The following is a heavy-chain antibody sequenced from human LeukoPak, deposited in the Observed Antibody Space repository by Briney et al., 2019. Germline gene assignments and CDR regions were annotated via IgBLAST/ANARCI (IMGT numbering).Heavy chain of an antibody. Sequence: SETLSLICSVSGGSISGYYWSWIRQPPGKGLEWIGYIYYSGSTNYNPSLKSRVTISVDTSKNQFSLKLSSVTAADTAVYYCARAPFLWYFDYWGHGALVTVSS. CDR3: ARAPFLWYFDY. CDR1: GGSISGYY. J-gene: IGHJ4*01. V-gene: IGHV4-59*01. CDR2: IYYSGST. D-gene: IGHD2-21*01.